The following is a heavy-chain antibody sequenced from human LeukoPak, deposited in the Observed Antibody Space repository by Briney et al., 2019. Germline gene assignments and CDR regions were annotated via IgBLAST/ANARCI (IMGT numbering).Heavy chain of an antibody. J-gene: IGHJ4*02. CDR1: GGSFSGYY. D-gene: IGHD5-24*01. CDR2: INHGGGT. V-gene: IGHV4-34*01. Sequence: SETLSLTCAVYGGSFSGYYWSWIRQPPGKGLEWIGEINHGGGTNYNPSLKSRVTISVDTSKNQFSLNLYSVTAADTAVYYCAREVRLTEMATITYYFDYWGQGTLVTVSS. CDR3: AREVRLTEMATITYYFDY.